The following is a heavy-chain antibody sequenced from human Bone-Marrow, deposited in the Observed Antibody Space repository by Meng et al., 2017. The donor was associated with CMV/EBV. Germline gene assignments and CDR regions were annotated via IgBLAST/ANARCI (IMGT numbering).Heavy chain of an antibody. CDR3: ARMTSILTRGFDP. CDR1: GITFSKYW. J-gene: IGHJ5*02. V-gene: IGHV3-74*01. CDR2: INSDGTTT. D-gene: IGHD2/OR15-2a*01. Sequence: AACGITFSKYWMNWVRQVPGEGLGWVSRINSDGTTTTYADSVKGRFTISRDNAKNTLYLQMNSLRPEDTAVYYCARMTSILTRGFDPWGQGTLVTVSS.